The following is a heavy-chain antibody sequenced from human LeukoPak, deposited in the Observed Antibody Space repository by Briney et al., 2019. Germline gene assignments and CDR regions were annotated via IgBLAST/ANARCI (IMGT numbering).Heavy chain of an antibody. J-gene: IGHJ4*02. CDR3: ARDYGSGSPFDY. V-gene: IGHV4-59*01. CDR1: GGSMSSYY. D-gene: IGHD3-10*01. Sequence: SETLSLTCTVSGGSMSSYYWSCIRQPPGKGLEWIGYIYYSGSTNYNPPLKSRVTISVDTSKNQFSLKLSSVTAADTAVYYCARDYGSGSPFDYWGQGTLVTVSS. CDR2: IYYSGST.